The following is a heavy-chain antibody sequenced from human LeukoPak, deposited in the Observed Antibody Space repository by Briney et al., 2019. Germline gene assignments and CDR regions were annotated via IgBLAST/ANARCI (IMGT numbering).Heavy chain of an antibody. V-gene: IGHV3-33*06. D-gene: IGHD3-16*01. CDR1: GFTFSRYG. Sequence: GGSLRLSCAASGFTFSRYGMHWVRQAPGKGLEWVAVVWDNGINKFYADSMKGRFTISRDNSTHTLSLHMNSLRAEDTAVYYCVKEPAPYSLGDAWGKGTTVTVSS. CDR2: VWDNGINK. J-gene: IGHJ6*04. CDR3: VKEPAPYSLGDA.